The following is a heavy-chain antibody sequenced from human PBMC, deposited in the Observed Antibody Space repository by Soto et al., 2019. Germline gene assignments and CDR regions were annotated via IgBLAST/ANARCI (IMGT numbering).Heavy chain of an antibody. CDR1: GDSISSYY. CDR2: IYYSGSS. J-gene: IGHJ3*02. CDR3: ARPYSGAYWAAFDI. D-gene: IGHD1-26*01. V-gene: IGHV4-59*01. Sequence: QVHLQESGPGLVKPSETLSLTCTVSGDSISSYYWSWIRQPPGRGLEWIGYIYYSGSSNYNPSLMSRVTMSLDTSKNQFSLRLTSVTSADPAVYYCARPYSGAYWAAFDIWGQGTMVTVSS.